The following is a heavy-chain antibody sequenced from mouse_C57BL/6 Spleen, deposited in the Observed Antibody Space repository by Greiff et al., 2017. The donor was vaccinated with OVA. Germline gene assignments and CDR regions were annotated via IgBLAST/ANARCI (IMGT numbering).Heavy chain of an antibody. J-gene: IGHJ3*01. D-gene: IGHD1-2*01. CDR2: INPSNGGT. CDR3: ARLTAGRSWFAY. Sequence: QVQLQQPGTELVKPGASVKLSCKASGYTFTSYWMHWVKQRPGQGLEWIGNINPSNGGTNYNEKFKSKATLTVDKSSSTAYMQLSSLSSEDSAVYYCARLTAGRSWFAYWGQGTLVTVSA. CDR1: GYTFTSYW. V-gene: IGHV1-53*01.